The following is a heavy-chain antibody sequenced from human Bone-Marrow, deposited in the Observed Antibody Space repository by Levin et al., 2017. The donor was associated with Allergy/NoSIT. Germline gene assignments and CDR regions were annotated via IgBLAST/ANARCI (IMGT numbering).Heavy chain of an antibody. CDR3: VKDIQTPEAPGMVLQF. V-gene: IGHV3-9*01. J-gene: IGHJ1*01. CDR2: ISWNSAEI. CDR1: GFTFDNFA. Sequence: GGSLRLSCAASGFTFDNFAMHWVRQPPGKGLEWVSGISWNSAEIGYGDSVKGRFTISRDNAKNSLYLQMNTLRAEDTALYYCVKDIQTPEAPGMVLQFWGQGTLVMVSS. D-gene: IGHD4-11*01.